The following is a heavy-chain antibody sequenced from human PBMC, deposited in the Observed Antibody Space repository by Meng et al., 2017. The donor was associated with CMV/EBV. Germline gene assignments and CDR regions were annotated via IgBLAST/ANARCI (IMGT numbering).Heavy chain of an antibody. CDR2: IRSKAYGGTT. J-gene: IGHJ4*02. D-gene: IGHD2-2*01. CDR1: GSTFGDYA. CDR3: TRDADRYCSSTSCVPFNY. Sequence: GESLKISCTASGSTFGDYAMSWVRQAPGKGLEWVGFIRSKAYGGTTEYAASVKGRFTISRDDSKSIAYLQMNSLKTEDTAVYYCTRDADRYCSSTSCVPFNYWGQGTLVTVSS. V-gene: IGHV3-49*04.